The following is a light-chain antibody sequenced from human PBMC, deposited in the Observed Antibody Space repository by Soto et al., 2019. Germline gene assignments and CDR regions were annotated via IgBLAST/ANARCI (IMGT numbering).Light chain of an antibody. CDR3: QQSYSSLQT. CDR1: QTISSW. J-gene: IGKJ1*01. Sequence: DIQMTQSPSTLSGSVGDRVTITCRASQTISSWLAWYQQKPGKAPKLLIYAASSLQSGVPSRFGGSGSGTDFTLTISSLQPEDFATYYCQQSYSSLQTFGQGTKVDIK. CDR2: AAS. V-gene: IGKV1-39*01.